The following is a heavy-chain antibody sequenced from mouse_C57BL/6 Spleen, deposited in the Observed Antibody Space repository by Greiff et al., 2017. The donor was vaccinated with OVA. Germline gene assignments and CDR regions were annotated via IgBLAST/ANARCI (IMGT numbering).Heavy chain of an antibody. CDR3: ARWDYYGSSYRYFDV. CDR1: GYTFTSYW. J-gene: IGHJ1*03. Sequence: QVQLQQPGAELVRPGSSVKLSCKASGYTFTSYWMHWVKQRPIQGLEWIGNIDPSDSETHYNQKFKDKATLTVDKSSSTAYMQLSSLTSEDSAVYYCARWDYYGSSYRYFDVWGTGTTVTVSS. CDR2: IDPSDSET. V-gene: IGHV1-52*01. D-gene: IGHD1-1*01.